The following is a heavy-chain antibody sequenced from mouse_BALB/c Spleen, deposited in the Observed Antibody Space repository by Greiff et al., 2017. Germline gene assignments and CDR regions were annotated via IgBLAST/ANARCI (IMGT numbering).Heavy chain of an antibody. CDR2: ISSGGGST. CDR1: GFAFSSYD. J-gene: IGHJ2*01. CDR3: ARQGAATDYFGY. V-gene: IGHV5-12-1*01. Sequence: EVMLVESGGGLVKPGGSLKLSCAASGFAFSSYDMSWVRQTPEKRLEWVAYISSGGGSTYYPDTVKGRFTISRDNAKNTLYLQMSSLKSEDTAMYYCARQGAATDYFGYWGQGTTLTVSS. D-gene: IGHD1-2*01.